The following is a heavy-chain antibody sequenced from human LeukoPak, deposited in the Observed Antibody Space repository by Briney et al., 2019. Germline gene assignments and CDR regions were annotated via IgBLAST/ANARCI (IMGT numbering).Heavy chain of an antibody. Sequence: SVKVSCKASGGTFISYAISWVRQAPGQGLEWRGGIIPIFGTANYAQKFQGRVTITADKSTSTAYMELSSLRSEDTAVYYCASVYVMGYCSGGSCYSGLDYWGQGTLVTVSS. CDR2: IIPIFGTA. V-gene: IGHV1-69*06. CDR1: GGTFISYA. J-gene: IGHJ4*02. D-gene: IGHD2-15*01. CDR3: ASVYVMGYCSGGSCYSGLDY.